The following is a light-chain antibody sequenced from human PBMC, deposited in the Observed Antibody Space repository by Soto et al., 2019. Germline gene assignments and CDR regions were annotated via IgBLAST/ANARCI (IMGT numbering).Light chain of an antibody. V-gene: IGLV1-44*01. CDR3: AAWDESLNGVI. CDR1: SSNVGSNA. CDR2: HNN. Sequence: QSVLTQPPSASGTPGQRVTISCSGSSSNVGSNAVNGYHHLPGTAPKLLIFHNNQRPSGIPDRFSGSKSGTSAALAIGGLKTKDEANYYCAAWDESLNGVIFGGGTKLAVL. J-gene: IGLJ2*01.